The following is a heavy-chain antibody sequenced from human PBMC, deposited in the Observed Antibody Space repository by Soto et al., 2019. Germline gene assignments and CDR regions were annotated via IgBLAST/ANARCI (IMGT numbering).Heavy chain of an antibody. Sequence: SECLPLTCTVSGNSISSYYWSWIRQPPGKGLGWIGYIYYSGSTYYNPSLKSRVTISVDTSKNQFSLKLSSVTAADTAVYYCARDIGYYYGSGSYDGYYYGMDVWGQGTTVTVSS. D-gene: IGHD3-10*01. J-gene: IGHJ6*02. CDR1: GNSISSYY. CDR3: ARDIGYYYGSGSYDGYYYGMDV. CDR2: IYYSGST. V-gene: IGHV4-59*06.